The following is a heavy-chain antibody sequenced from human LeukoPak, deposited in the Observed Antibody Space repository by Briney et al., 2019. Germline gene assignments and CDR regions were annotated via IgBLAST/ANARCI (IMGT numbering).Heavy chain of an antibody. CDR1: GGSISSYY. CDR3: ARHATGSPYYYYYMDV. Sequence: SETLSLTCTVSGGSISSYYWSWIREPPGKGLEGTEEINHRGSTNYNPSLKSRVTISVDTSKNPFSLKLSSVTAADTAVYYCARHATGSPYYYYYMDVWGKGTTVTIPS. V-gene: IGHV4-34*01. D-gene: IGHD1-1*01. J-gene: IGHJ6*03. CDR2: INHRGST.